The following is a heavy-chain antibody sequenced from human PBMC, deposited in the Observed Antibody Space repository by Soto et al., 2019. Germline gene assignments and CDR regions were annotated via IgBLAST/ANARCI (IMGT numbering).Heavy chain of an antibody. V-gene: IGHV1-46*01. D-gene: IGHD3-22*01. CDR2: INPSGGST. CDR3: ARGTYYYDSSGYYHDAFDI. J-gene: IGHJ3*02. Sequence: GASVKVSCKASGYTFTSYYMHWVRQAPGQGLEWMGIINPSGGSTSYAQKLQGRVTMTRDTSTSTVYMELSSLRSEDTAVYYFARGTYYYDSSGYYHDAFDIWGQGTMVTVSS. CDR1: GYTFTSYY.